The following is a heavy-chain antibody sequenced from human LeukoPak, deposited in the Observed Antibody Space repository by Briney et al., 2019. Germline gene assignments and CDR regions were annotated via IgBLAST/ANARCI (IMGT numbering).Heavy chain of an antibody. D-gene: IGHD6-19*01. Sequence: TGGSLRLSCAASGLTFSSYAMSWVRQAPGKGLEWVSAISGSGGSTYYADSVKGRFTISRDNSKNTLYLQMNSLRAEDTAVYYCATSRGYSSGWYWFDPWGQGTLVTVSS. CDR1: GLTFSSYA. V-gene: IGHV3-23*01. J-gene: IGHJ5*02. CDR3: ATSRGYSSGWYWFDP. CDR2: ISGSGGST.